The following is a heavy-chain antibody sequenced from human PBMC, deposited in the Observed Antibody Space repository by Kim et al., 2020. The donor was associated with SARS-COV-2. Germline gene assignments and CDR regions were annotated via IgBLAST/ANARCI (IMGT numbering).Heavy chain of an antibody. V-gene: IGHV3-30*04. Sequence: GGSLRLSCAASGFTFSSYAMHWVRQAPGKGLEWVAVISYDGSNKYYADSVKGRFTISRDNSKNTLYLQMNSLRAEDTAVYYCARVRHYDYVWGSYRPNQTGYFQHWGQGTLVTVSS. J-gene: IGHJ1*01. CDR2: ISYDGSNK. D-gene: IGHD3-16*02. CDR3: ARVRHYDYVWGSYRPNQTGYFQH. CDR1: GFTFSSYA.